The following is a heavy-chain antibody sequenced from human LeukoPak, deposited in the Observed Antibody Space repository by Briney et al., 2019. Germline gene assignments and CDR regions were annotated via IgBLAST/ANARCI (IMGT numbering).Heavy chain of an antibody. CDR3: ARGGPYSSSWYGSRYYFDY. D-gene: IGHD6-13*01. Sequence: SETLSLTCTVSGGSISSSSYYWGWIRQPPGKGLGWIGSIYYSGSTYYNPSLKSRVTISVDTSKNQFSLKLSSVTAADTAVYYCARGGPYSSSWYGSRYYFDYWGQGTLVTVSS. J-gene: IGHJ4*02. CDR1: GGSISSSSYY. V-gene: IGHV4-39*07. CDR2: IYYSGST.